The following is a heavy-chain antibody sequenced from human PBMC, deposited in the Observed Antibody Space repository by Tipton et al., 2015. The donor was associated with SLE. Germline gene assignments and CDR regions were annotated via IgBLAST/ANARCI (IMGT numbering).Heavy chain of an antibody. Sequence: SLRLSCAASGFTVSSNYMSWVRQAPGKGLEWVANIKQDGSEKYYVDSVKGRFTISRDNAKNSLYLQMNSLRAEDTAVYYCAREVSWDGMDVWGQGTTVTVS. V-gene: IGHV3-7*01. CDR1: GFTVSSNY. J-gene: IGHJ6*02. CDR3: AREVSWDGMDV. D-gene: IGHD6-13*01. CDR2: IKQDGSEK.